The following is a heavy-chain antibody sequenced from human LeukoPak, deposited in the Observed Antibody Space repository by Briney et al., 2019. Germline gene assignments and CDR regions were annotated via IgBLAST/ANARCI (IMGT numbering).Heavy chain of an antibody. CDR3: ARLRAMIVDYGYFDY. CDR2: ISYDGSNK. Sequence: QSGGSLRLSCAASGFTFSSYGMHWVRQAPGKGLEWVAVISYDGSNKYYADSVKGRFTISRDNSKNTLYLQMGSLRAEDMAVYYCARLRAMIVDYGYFDYWGQGTLVTVSS. J-gene: IGHJ4*02. D-gene: IGHD3-22*01. CDR1: GFTFSSYG. V-gene: IGHV3-30*03.